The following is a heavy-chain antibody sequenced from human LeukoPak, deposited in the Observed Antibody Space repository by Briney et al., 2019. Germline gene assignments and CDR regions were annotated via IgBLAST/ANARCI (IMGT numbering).Heavy chain of an antibody. D-gene: IGHD1-14*01. Sequence: ASVKVSCKASGYTFTSYDINWVRQATGQGLEWMGWMNPNSGNTGCAQKFQGRVTMTRNTSISTAYMELSSLRSEDTAVYYCTINLPTNRRFQHWGQGTLVTVSS. V-gene: IGHV1-8*01. CDR2: MNPNSGNT. CDR3: TINLPTNRRFQH. CDR1: GYTFTSYD. J-gene: IGHJ1*01.